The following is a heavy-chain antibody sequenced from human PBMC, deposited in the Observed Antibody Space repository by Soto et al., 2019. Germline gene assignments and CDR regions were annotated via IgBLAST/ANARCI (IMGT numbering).Heavy chain of an antibody. Sequence: GGSLRRSCAPSRFAFRDYGMHWVRQAPGKGPEWLAVISYDGTTQHYADSVKGRFTISRDNFKNTLHLHLNSLSGEDTAVYYGPEPVADSSACECYFDNWDPGPLV. V-gene: IGHV3-30*03. CDR3: PEPVADSSACECYFDN. D-gene: IGHD3-22*01. J-gene: IGHJ4*01. CDR2: ISYDGTTQ. CDR1: RFAFRDYG.